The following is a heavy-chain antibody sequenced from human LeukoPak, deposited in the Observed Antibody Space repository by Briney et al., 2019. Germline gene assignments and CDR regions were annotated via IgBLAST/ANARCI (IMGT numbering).Heavy chain of an antibody. V-gene: IGHV3-23*01. CDR3: ARWGDYDVLTGYYVSDY. CDR2: ITGSGSGI. CDR1: GFTFSNYA. Sequence: GASLRLSCAASGFTFSNYAMSWVRQAPGKGLEWVSAITGSGSGIYYADSMKSRFTISRDNSKNTLYLQINSLRAEDTAVYYCARWGDYDVLTGYYVSDYWGQGTLVTVSS. D-gene: IGHD3-9*01. J-gene: IGHJ4*02.